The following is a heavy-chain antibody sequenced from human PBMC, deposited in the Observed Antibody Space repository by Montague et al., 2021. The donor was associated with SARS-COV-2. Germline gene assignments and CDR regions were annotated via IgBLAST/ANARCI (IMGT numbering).Heavy chain of an antibody. V-gene: IGHV4-34*01. CDR1: GGSFSGYY. D-gene: IGHD2-15*01. CDR3: ARSGGTVCGVPVSAEPDY. CDR2: INQSGST. J-gene: IGHJ4*02. Sequence: SETLSLTCAVYGGSFSGYYWTWIRQPPGKGLEWIGEINQSGSTNNNPSLKSRVTISVDTSKNQLSLNLNSVTAADTAVYYCARSGGTVCGVPVSAEPDYWGQGTLVTVSS.